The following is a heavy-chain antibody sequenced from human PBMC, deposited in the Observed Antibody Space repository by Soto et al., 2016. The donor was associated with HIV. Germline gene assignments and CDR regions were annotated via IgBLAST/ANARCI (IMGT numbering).Heavy chain of an antibody. Sequence: EVQLVESGGGLVQPGGSLRLSCAASGFNFSSYWMHWVRQAPGKGLMWVSRINSDGSNTRYADSVKGRFTISRDNAKNTLYLQMNSLRADDTAVYYCARDRSFWSVSLYYWGQGTLVTVSS. CDR2: INSDGSNT. CDR1: GFNFSSYW. V-gene: IGHV3-74*01. D-gene: IGHD3-3*01. J-gene: IGHJ4*02. CDR3: ARDRSFWSVSLYY.